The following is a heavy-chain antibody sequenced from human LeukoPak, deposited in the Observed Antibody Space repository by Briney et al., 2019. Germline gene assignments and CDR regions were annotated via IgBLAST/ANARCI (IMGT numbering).Heavy chain of an antibody. Sequence: SSETLSLTCTVSGGSISNYYWSWIRQSPGKGLEWIGYIYYSGSTHYNPSLKSRVTISVDTSKKQFSLKLSSVTAAGTAVYYCARSSEGRYYYDSSGYSYYYYYMDVWGKGTTVTISS. CDR2: IYYSGST. V-gene: IGHV4-59*01. CDR1: GGSISNYY. CDR3: ARSSEGRYYYDSSGYSYYYYYMDV. D-gene: IGHD3-22*01. J-gene: IGHJ6*03.